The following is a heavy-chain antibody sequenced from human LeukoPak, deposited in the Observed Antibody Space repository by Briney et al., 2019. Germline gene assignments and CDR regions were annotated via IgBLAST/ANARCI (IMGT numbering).Heavy chain of an antibody. CDR2: ISYDGSNK. J-gene: IGHJ3*02. CDR3: ARDSEITRLLWFGELLFHAFDI. Sequence: GGSLRLSCAASGFTFSSYSMNWVRQAPGKGLEWVAVISYDGSNKYYADSVKGRFTISRDNSKNTLYLQMNSLRAEDTAVYYCARDSEITRLLWFGELLFHAFDIWGQGTMVTVSS. D-gene: IGHD3-10*01. V-gene: IGHV3-30*03. CDR1: GFTFSSYS.